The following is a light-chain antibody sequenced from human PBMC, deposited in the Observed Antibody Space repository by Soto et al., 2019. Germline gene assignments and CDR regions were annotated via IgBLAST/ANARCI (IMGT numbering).Light chain of an antibody. CDR3: QVWDSSSDRGV. V-gene: IGLV3-21*04. CDR1: NIGSKS. J-gene: IGLJ2*01. Sequence: SYELTQPPSVSVAPGKTARITCGRNNIGSKSVHWYQQKPGQAPVLVIYYDSDRPSGIPERFSGSNSGNTATLTISRVEAGDEADYYCQVWDSSSDRGVFGGGTKLTVL. CDR2: YDS.